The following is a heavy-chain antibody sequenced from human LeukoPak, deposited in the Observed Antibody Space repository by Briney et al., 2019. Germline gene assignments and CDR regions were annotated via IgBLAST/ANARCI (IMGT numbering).Heavy chain of an antibody. V-gene: IGHV3-23*01. D-gene: IGHD3-10*01. J-gene: IGHJ4*02. CDR1: GFTFSSYA. CDR2: ISGSGGST. CDR3: AKSALTYGSRDYYFDS. Sequence: GGSLRLSCAASGFTFSSYAMSWVRQAPGKGLEWVSAISGSGGSTYYADSVKGRFTISRDNSKNTLYLQMNSLRAEDTAVYYCAKSALTYGSRDYYFDSWGQGTLVTVSS.